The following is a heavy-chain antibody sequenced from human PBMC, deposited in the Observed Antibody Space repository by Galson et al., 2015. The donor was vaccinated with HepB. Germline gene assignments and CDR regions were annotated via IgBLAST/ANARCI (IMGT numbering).Heavy chain of an antibody. J-gene: IGHJ4*02. CDR3: AKDGIMVANNPYHFHY. CDR1: GFSFTRYA. Sequence: SLRLSCAASGFSFTRYAMPWVRQAPGKGLEWVSSITSSGGNSYYTDSVKGRFTVSRVNSKNTLLLQLNSLRAEDTAMYFCAKDGIMVANNPYHFHYWGQGTLVTVSS. CDR2: ITSSGGNS. V-gene: IGHV3-23*01. D-gene: IGHD2-15*01.